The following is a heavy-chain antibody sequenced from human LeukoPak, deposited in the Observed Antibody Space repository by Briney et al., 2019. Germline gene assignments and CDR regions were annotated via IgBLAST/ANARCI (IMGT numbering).Heavy chain of an antibody. CDR1: GYTFTSYG. Sequence: GASVKVSCKASGYTFTSYGISWVRQAPGQGLEWMGWISAYNGNTNYAQKLQGRVTMTTDTSTSTAYMELRSLRSDDTAVYYCARDLIPLTTVTTEVDYWGQGTLVTVSS. CDR3: ARDLIPLTTVTTEVDY. J-gene: IGHJ4*02. V-gene: IGHV1-18*01. CDR2: ISAYNGNT. D-gene: IGHD4-17*01.